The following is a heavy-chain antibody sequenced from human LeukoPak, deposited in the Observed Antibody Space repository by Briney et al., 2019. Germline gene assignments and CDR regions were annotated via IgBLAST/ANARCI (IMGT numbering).Heavy chain of an antibody. CDR2: ISGSGGST. V-gene: IGHV3-23*01. J-gene: IGHJ4*02. CDR3: AKDHHYYGSGRLDY. CDR1: GFTFSSYA. Sequence: PGGSLRLSCAASGFTFSSYAMSWVRQAPGKGLEWVSAISGSGGSTYYADSVKGRFTISRDNSKNTLYLQMNSLRAEDTAVYYCAKDHHYYGSGRLDYWGQGTLVTVSS. D-gene: IGHD3-10*01.